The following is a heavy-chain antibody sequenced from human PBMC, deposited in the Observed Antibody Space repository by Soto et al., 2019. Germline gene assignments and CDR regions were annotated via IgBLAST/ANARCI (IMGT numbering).Heavy chain of an antibody. D-gene: IGHD3-16*01. J-gene: IGHJ3*02. CDR3: ARLNKLRNDAFDI. Sequence: PSETLSLTWAVSGGSISRDYYCWSWIRQPPGKDLEWIGYIYHGGSTYYNPSLRSRVTLSVDTSKNQFSLRLTSVTAADTAVYSCARLNKLRNDAFDIWGQGTLVTVSS. V-gene: IGHV4-30-2*01. CDR1: GGSISRDYYC. CDR2: IYHGGST.